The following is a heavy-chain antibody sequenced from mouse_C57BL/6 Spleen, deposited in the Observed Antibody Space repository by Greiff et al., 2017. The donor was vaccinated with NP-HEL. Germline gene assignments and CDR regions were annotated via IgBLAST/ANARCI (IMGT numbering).Heavy chain of an antibody. V-gene: IGHV1-64*01. CDR2: IHPNSGST. J-gene: IGHJ2*01. CDR1: GYTFTSYW. CDR3: ARGAYYGSSYFDY. D-gene: IGHD1-1*01. Sequence: QVQLQQPGAELVKPGASVKLSCKASGYTFTSYWMHWVKQRPGQGLEWIGMIHPNSGSTNYNEKFKSKATLTVDKSSSTAYMQLSSLTAEDSAVYYCARGAYYGSSYFDYWGQGTTLTVSS.